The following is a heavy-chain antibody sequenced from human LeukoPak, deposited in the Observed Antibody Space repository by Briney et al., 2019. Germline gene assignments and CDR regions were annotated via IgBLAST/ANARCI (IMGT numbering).Heavy chain of an antibody. CDR3: ARGPMVYAIFDY. J-gene: IGHJ4*02. CDR1: GYTFTSYA. D-gene: IGHD2-8*01. V-gene: IGHV1-3*01. Sequence: ASVKVSCKASGYTFTSYAMHWVRQAPGQRLEWMGWINAGNGNTKYSQKFQGRVTITRDTSASTAYMELSSQRSEDTAVYYCARGPMVYAIFDYWGQGTLVTVSS. CDR2: INAGNGNT.